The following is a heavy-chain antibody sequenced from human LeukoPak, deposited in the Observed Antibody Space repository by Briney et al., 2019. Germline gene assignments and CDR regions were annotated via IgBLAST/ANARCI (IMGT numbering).Heavy chain of an antibody. CDR3: ARASITSFTLVRLMDV. CDR2: INPNSGGT. V-gene: IGHV1-2*02. CDR1: GYTFTGYY. Sequence: ASVKVSCKASGYTFTGYYMHWVRQAPGQGLEWMGWINPNSGGTNYAQKFQGRVTLTSDTSISTAYMELSRLTSDDTAVYYCARASITSFTLVRLMDVWGKGTTVTFSS. J-gene: IGHJ6*04. D-gene: IGHD3-10*01.